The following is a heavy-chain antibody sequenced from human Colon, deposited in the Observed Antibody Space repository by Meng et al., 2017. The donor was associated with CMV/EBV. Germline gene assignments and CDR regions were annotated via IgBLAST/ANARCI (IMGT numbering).Heavy chain of an antibody. CDR1: GFSFDSYW. Sequence: GESLKISCAASGFSFDSYWKKWVRQAPGKGLEWVANINQDGSVKYYVDPVKGRFTISRDSADNSLYLQMNSLMAEDTAVYYCARATYYYDDSGFGYWGQGTLVTVSS. CDR3: ARATYYYDDSGFGY. J-gene: IGHJ4*02. V-gene: IGHV3-7*04. CDR2: INQDGSVK. D-gene: IGHD3-22*01.